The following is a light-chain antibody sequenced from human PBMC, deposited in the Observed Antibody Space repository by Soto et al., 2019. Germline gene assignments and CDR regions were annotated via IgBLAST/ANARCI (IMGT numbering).Light chain of an antibody. CDR2: GAS. CDR3: QQYNNWPQT. J-gene: IGKJ1*01. CDR1: QSVSSN. Sequence: EIVMTQSPATPSVSPGERATLSCRASQSVSSNLAWYQQIPGQAPRLLIYGASTRATGIPARFSGSGSGTEFTLTISSLQSEDFAVYYCQQYNNWPQTFGQGTKVDIK. V-gene: IGKV3-15*01.